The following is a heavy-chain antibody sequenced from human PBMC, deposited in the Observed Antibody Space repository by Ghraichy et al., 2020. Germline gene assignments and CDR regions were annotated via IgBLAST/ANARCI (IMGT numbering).Heavy chain of an antibody. J-gene: IGHJ6*02. D-gene: IGHD6-13*01. CDR2: INPNSGGT. Sequence: ASVKVSCKASGYTFTGYYMHWVRQAPGQGLEWMGWINPNSGGTNYAQKFQGRVTMTRDTSISTAYMELSRLRSDDTAVYYCARFTGIAAAITQYYYYGMDVWGQGTTVTVSS. CDR1: GYTFTGYY. CDR3: ARFTGIAAAITQYYYYGMDV. V-gene: IGHV1-2*02.